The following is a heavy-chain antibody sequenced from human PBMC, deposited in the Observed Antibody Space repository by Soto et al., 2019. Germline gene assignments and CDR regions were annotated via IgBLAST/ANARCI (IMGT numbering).Heavy chain of an antibody. J-gene: IGHJ4*02. D-gene: IGHD6-13*01. CDR1: GYSISSYW. V-gene: IGHV5-10-1*01. Sequence: GESLKISCKGSGYSISSYWVSWVRKMPGKGLEWMGRIDPTESYINYSPSFQGHVSISVDKSISTVYLQWSSLKASDTAMYYCARVRLAAAGVFFGYWGQGTSVTSPQ. CDR2: IDPTESYI. CDR3: ARVRLAAAGVFFGY.